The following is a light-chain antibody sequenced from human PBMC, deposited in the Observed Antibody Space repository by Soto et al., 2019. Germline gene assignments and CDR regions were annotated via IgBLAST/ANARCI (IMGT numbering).Light chain of an antibody. CDR3: AAWDDSLSVHVV. CDR2: RNN. V-gene: IGLV1-47*01. J-gene: IGLJ2*01. CDR1: SSNIGSNY. Sequence: QSVLTQPPSASGTPGQRVTISCCGSSSNIGSNYVYWYQQLPGTAPKLLIYRNNQRPSGVPDRFSGSKSGTSASLAISGLRSEDEADYYCAAWDDSLSVHVVFGGGTKVTVL.